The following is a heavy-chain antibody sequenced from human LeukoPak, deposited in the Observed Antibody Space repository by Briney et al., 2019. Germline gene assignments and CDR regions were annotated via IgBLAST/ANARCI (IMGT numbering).Heavy chain of an antibody. CDR1: GGSISSSNW. D-gene: IGHD3-10*01. Sequence: SETLSLTCAGSGGSISSSNWWSWVRQHPGEGLEWFGEIYHSGSTNYNPSLKSRVTISVDRAKNQFSLKLSSVTAADTAVYYCARDGYTMVRGVIIHNWFDPWGQGTLVTVSS. V-gene: IGHV4-4*02. J-gene: IGHJ5*02. CDR3: ARDGYTMVRGVIIHNWFDP. CDR2: IYHSGST.